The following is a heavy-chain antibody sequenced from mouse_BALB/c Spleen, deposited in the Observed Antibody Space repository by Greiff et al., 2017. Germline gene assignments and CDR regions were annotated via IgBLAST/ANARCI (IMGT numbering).Heavy chain of an antibody. V-gene: IGHV5-6-4*01. D-gene: IGHD1-1*01. CDR1: GFTFSSYT. J-gene: IGHJ4*01. CDR2: ISSGGSYT. Sequence: EVKLVESGGGLVQPGGSLKLSCAASGFTFSSYTMSWVRQTPEKRLEWVATISSGGSYTYYPDSVKGRFTISRDNAKNTLYLQMSSLKSEDTAMYYCTRDITTVVKAMDYWGQGTSVTVSS. CDR3: TRDITTVVKAMDY.